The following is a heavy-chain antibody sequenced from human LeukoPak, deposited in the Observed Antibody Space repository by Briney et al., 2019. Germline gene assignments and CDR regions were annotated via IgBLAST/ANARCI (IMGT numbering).Heavy chain of an antibody. CDR1: GFTFSSYA. D-gene: IGHD5-24*01. V-gene: IGHV3-30*04. Sequence: GGSLRLSCAASGFTFSSYAMHWVRQAPGKGLEWEAVISYDGSNKYYADSVKGRFTSSRDNSKNTLYLQMNSLRAEDTAVYYCARGGDGYNLRKPDYYYYGMDVWGQGTTVTVSS. CDR3: ARGGDGYNLRKPDYYYYGMDV. CDR2: ISYDGSNK. J-gene: IGHJ6*02.